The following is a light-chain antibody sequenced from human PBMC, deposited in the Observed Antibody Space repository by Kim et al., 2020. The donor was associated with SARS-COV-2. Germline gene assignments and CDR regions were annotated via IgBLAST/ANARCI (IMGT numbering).Light chain of an antibody. V-gene: IGKV3-15*01. Sequence: GKRATKACRARQRDRSNLAWDQQKRGKEPRILSYGEATRDTGITARFSGSGSGTEFTLTIRSLQSEDFAVYYCQQYNNGPPFTFGPGTKVDIK. CDR3: QQYNNGPPFT. CDR2: GEA. CDR1: QRDRSN. J-gene: IGKJ3*01.